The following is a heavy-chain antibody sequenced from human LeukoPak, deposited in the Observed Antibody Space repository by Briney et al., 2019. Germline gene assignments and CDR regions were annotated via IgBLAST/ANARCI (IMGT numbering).Heavy chain of an antibody. D-gene: IGHD5-18*01. J-gene: IGHJ4*02. V-gene: IGHV3-48*04. Sequence: GGSLRLSCAASGFTFSSYSMNWVRQAPGKGLEWVSYISSSSTIYYADSVKGRFTISRDNAKNSLYLQMNSLRAEDTAVYYCARDVNTAMAPGFDYWGQGTLVTVSS. CDR2: ISSSSTI. CDR1: GFTFSSYS. CDR3: ARDVNTAMAPGFDY.